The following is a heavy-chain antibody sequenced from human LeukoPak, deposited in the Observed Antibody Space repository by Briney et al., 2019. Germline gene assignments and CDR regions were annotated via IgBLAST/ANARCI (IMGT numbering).Heavy chain of an antibody. CDR1: GGSISRYY. D-gene: IGHD3-10*01. V-gene: IGHV4-59*01. Sequence: SETLSLTCTVSGGSISRYYWSWIRQPPGKGLEWIGYIYYSGSTNYNPSLKSRVTISVDTSKNQFSLKLSSVTAADTAVYYCAREAPDYGSGSYYFDYWGQGTLVTVSS. CDR2: IYYSGST. CDR3: AREAPDYGSGSYYFDY. J-gene: IGHJ4*02.